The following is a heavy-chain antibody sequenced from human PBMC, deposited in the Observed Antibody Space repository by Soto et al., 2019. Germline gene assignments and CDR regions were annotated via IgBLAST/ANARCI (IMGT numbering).Heavy chain of an antibody. CDR2: INQDGSEK. CDR3: ARGVLSDSGTCY. CDR1: GFSFRSHW. D-gene: IGHD2-15*01. J-gene: IGHJ4*02. V-gene: IGHV3-7*01. Sequence: AGGSLRLSCAASGFSFRSHWMTWVRQAPGKGLEWAANINQDGSEKHYVDSMKGRFTISRDNAKNSLYLQMNSLRAEDTAVYYCARGVLSDSGTCYWGRGTLVTVSS.